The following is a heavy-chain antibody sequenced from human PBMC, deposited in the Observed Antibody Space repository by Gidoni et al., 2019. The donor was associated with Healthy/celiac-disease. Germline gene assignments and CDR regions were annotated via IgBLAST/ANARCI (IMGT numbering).Heavy chain of an antibody. CDR3: ARDFVLVNYDFWSGYSAYYCDY. J-gene: IGHJ4*02. V-gene: IGHV1-18*01. Sequence: QVQLVQSGAEVKKPGASVKVSCKAYGYTFTSYGISWVRQAPGHGREWMGWISAYNGNNNYAQKLQGRVTMTTDKSTSKDYMELRSMRSDDTAVYYCARDFVLVNYDFWSGYSAYYCDYWGQGSLVTVSS. CDR2: ISAYNGNN. D-gene: IGHD3-3*01. CDR1: GYTFTSYG.